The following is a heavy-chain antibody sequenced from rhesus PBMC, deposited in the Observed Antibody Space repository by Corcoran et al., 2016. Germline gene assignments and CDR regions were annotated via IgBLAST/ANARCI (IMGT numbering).Heavy chain of an antibody. V-gene: IGHV3-7*01. J-gene: IGHJ4*01. CDR1: GFTFVDYG. D-gene: IGHD4-29*01. CDR3: SRDDYGSD. CDR2: ISNTGKTI. Sequence: EVQLVESGGGLVQPGGSLRLSCAASGFTFVDYGMHLVRQAPGKGLEWVSSISNTGKTISYADSAKGRFTVSRDNAKNSLSLQMNSLRAEDTAVYYCSRDDYGSDWGQGVLVTVSS.